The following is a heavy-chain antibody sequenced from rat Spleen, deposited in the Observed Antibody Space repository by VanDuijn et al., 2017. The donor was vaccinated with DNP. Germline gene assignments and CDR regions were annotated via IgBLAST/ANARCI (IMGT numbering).Heavy chain of an antibody. CDR3: ALMGLPGYKGAMDA. CDR1: GFTFSDNN. Sequence: EVQLVESGGGLVQPGRSLKLSCAASGFTFSDNNMAWVRQAPKKGLEWVATIFYDGSSTYYRDSVKGRFPISRDIAKSTLYLQMDSLRSEDTATYYCALMGLPGYKGAMDAWGQGTSVTVSS. CDR2: IFYDGSST. V-gene: IGHV5-7*01. J-gene: IGHJ4*01. D-gene: IGHD1-4*01.